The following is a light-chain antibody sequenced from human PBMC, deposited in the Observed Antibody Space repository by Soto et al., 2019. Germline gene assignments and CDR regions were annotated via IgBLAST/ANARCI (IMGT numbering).Light chain of an antibody. Sequence: QAVVTQSPSASASLGASVKLTCTLTSGHSNYVIAWHQQQPEKGPRYLMNVNSDGSHTKGDGIPDRFSGSSSGAERYLTISRLQSEDEADYYCQTWGTGIQVFGGGTKLTVL. CDR1: SGHSNYV. CDR2: VNSDGSH. CDR3: QTWGTGIQV. J-gene: IGLJ3*02. V-gene: IGLV4-69*01.